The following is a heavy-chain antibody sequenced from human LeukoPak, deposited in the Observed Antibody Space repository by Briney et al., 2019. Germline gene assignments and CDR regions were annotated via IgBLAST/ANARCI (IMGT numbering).Heavy chain of an antibody. Sequence: GGSLRLSCAASGFNLTNYAMHWVRQAPGKGLEWVSYISSRSRTIYYADSVKGRFTISRDNAKNSLYLQMNSLRAEDTAVYYCARDEYYYDSSGYYFPGGLHYWGQGTLVTVSS. J-gene: IGHJ4*02. D-gene: IGHD3-22*01. CDR3: ARDEYYYDSSGYYFPGGLHY. V-gene: IGHV3-48*01. CDR1: GFNLTNYA. CDR2: ISSRSRTI.